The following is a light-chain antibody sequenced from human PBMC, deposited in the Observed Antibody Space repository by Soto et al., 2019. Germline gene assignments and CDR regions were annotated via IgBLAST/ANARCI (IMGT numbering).Light chain of an antibody. V-gene: IGLV1-44*01. CDR1: SSNIGGNT. CDR2: SSN. J-gene: IGLJ2*01. Sequence: QSVLTQPPSASGTPGQRVTISCSGSSSNIGGNTVNWYQQIPGTAPKLLMYSSNQRPSGVPDRFSGSKSGTSASLAISGLHSEDEADYYCAAWDDSLNGVVFGGGTKVTVL. CDR3: AAWDDSLNGVV.